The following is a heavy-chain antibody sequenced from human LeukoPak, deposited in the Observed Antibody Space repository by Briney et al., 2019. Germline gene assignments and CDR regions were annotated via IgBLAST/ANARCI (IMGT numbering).Heavy chain of an antibody. V-gene: IGHV4-59*01. CDR2: ISYSGST. J-gene: IGHJ4*02. CDR1: GGSISSYY. D-gene: IGHD3-9*01. Sequence: PSETLPLTCTVSGGSISSYYWSWIRQPPGKGLEWIGYISYSGSTNYNPSLKSRVTISVDTSKNHFSLKLSSVTAADTAVYYCARTRELRYFDWSFDYWGQGTMVTVSS. CDR3: ARTRELRYFDWSFDY.